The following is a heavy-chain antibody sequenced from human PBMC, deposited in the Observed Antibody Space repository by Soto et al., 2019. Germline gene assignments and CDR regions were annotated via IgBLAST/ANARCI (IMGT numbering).Heavy chain of an antibody. V-gene: IGHV4-34*01. J-gene: IGHJ3*02. D-gene: IGHD3-10*01. Sequence: SETMSLTCAVYGGSFSGYYWSRIRQPPGKGLEWIGEINHSGSTNYNPSLKSRVTISVDTSKNQFSLKLSSVTAADTAVYYCARGRGRVRGVIMAVAFDIWGQGTMVTVSS. CDR3: ARGRGRVRGVIMAVAFDI. CDR2: INHSGST. CDR1: GGSFSGYY.